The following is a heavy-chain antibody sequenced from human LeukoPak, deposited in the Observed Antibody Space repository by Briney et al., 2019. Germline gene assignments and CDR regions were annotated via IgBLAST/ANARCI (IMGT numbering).Heavy chain of an antibody. J-gene: IGHJ4*02. CDR1: GFTFSGYE. D-gene: IGHD6-6*01. V-gene: IGHV3-48*03. Sequence: GGSLRLSCAASGFTFSGYEMNWVRQAPGKGLEWVSRISSSGSTIYYADSVKGRFTISRDNAKNSLYLQMNSLRAEDTAVYYCALWKYGNSPLDFWGQGTLVTVSS. CDR3: ALWKYGNSPLDF. CDR2: ISSSGSTI.